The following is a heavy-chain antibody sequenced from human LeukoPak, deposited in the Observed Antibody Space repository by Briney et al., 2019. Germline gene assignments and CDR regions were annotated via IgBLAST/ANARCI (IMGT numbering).Heavy chain of an antibody. CDR1: GFTFSSYA. D-gene: IGHD3-22*01. CDR3: AKYEWLLPFDY. CDR2: ISSSSSYI. Sequence: GGSLRLSCAASGFTFSSYAMSWVRQAPGKGLEWVSSISSSSSYIYYADSVKGRFTISRDNAKNSLSLQMNSLRAEDTAVYYCAKYEWLLPFDYWGQGTLVTVSS. J-gene: IGHJ4*02. V-gene: IGHV3-21*01.